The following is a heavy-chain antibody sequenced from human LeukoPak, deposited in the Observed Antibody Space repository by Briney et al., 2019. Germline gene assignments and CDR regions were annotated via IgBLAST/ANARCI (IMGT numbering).Heavy chain of an antibody. Sequence: SETLSLTCTVSGDSISSGDYYWRWIRQPPGRGLEWIVYIYYSGSTSYNPSLKSRVTISVDTSKNQFSLKLSSVTAADTAVYYCARDLANYDILTGNFGWFDPWGQGTLVTVSS. D-gene: IGHD3-9*01. J-gene: IGHJ5*02. CDR1: GDSISSGDYY. CDR3: ARDLANYDILTGNFGWFDP. CDR2: IYYSGST. V-gene: IGHV4-30-4*01.